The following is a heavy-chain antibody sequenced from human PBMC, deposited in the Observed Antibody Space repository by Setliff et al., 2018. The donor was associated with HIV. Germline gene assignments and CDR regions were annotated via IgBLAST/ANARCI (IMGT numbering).Heavy chain of an antibody. V-gene: IGHV4-39*07. D-gene: IGHD3-10*01. Sequence: SETLSLTCAVSGGSISSSHYYWGWIRQPPGEGLQWIGSIYYYGSPYYKSSLASRLTISLDTSRIQFSLRLTSVTATDTAVYFCARGTTMFRGVINPPLLTDWGQGAQVTVSS. CDR1: GGSISSSHYY. CDR2: IYYYGSP. CDR3: ARGTTMFRGVINPPLLTD. J-gene: IGHJ4*02.